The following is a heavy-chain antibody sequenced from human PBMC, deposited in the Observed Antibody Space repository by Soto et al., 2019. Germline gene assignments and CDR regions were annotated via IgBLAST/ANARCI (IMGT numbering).Heavy chain of an antibody. V-gene: IGHV3-11*01. CDR1: GFTVSGND. Sequence: PGGSLRLSCAASGFTVSGNDLSWIRQAPGKGLEWVSSIGSSGRAIYYADSVKGRFTISRDNTKDSLYLHMSSLRAEDTAIYYCASHQRSGWLYFDSWGQGTLVTVSS. CDR2: IGSSGRAI. CDR3: ASHQRSGWLYFDS. D-gene: IGHD6-19*01. J-gene: IGHJ4*02.